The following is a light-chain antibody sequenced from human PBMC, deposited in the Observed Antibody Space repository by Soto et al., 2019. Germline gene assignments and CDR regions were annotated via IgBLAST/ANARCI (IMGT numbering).Light chain of an antibody. CDR1: PSITTW. Sequence: DIQLTQYPSTVSAYVGASVTITCRASPSITTWLAWYQQRPGKAPKLLIYDVSSLQSGVPSRFSAILYGTVGNLNLPSLQTEDGPTYVGQQAKRCPITFGPGTRLEI. V-gene: IGKV1-5*01. CDR3: QQAKRCPIT. J-gene: IGKJ5*01. CDR2: DVS.